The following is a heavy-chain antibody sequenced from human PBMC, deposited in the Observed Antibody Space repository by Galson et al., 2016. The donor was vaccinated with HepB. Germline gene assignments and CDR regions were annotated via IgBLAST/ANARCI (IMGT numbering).Heavy chain of an antibody. CDR2: VFHNGNT. CDR1: GGSISSSNW. D-gene: IGHD2-15*01. CDR3: ARRLYCSVGSCYIFDS. J-gene: IGHJ4*02. V-gene: IGHV4-4*02. Sequence: SETLSLTCTVSGGSISSSNWWSWVRQPPGKGLAWIGDVFHNGNTNYKSSLKSRVTISVDKSKNQFSLILTSVTAADTALYYGARRLYCSVGSCYIFDSWGQGTLVTVSS.